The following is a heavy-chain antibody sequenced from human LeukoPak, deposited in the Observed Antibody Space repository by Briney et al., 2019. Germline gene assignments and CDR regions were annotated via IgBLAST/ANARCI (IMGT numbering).Heavy chain of an antibody. V-gene: IGHV1-2*02. Sequence: GASVKVSCKASGYTFTGYYLHWVRQAPGQGLEWMGWINPNSGGINYAQKFQGRVTMTRDTSTSTAYMELSRVRSDDTAVYYCARTPLYSDSSGYYYMTSYYFDYWGQGTLVTVSS. CDR1: GYTFTGYY. CDR3: ARTPLYSDSSGYYYMTSYYFDY. D-gene: IGHD3-22*01. J-gene: IGHJ4*02. CDR2: INPNSGGI.